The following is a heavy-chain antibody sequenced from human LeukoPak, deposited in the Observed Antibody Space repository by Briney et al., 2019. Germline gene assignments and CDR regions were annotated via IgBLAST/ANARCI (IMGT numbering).Heavy chain of an antibody. D-gene: IGHD2-2*02. CDR1: GYTFTSYY. CDR3: ARVPAAIRGYYYYMDV. Sequence: ASVKVSCKASGYTFTSYYMHWVRQAPGQGLEWMGTINPSGGSTSYAQKFQGRVTMTRDTSTSTVYMELSSLRSEDTAVYYCARVPAAIRGYYYYMDVWGKGTTVTVSS. V-gene: IGHV1-46*03. CDR2: INPSGGST. J-gene: IGHJ6*03.